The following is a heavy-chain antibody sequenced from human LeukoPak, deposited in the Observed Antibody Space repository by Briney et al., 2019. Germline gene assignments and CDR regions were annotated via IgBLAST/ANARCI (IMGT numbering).Heavy chain of an antibody. CDR3: ARHLTSGSYSFDY. J-gene: IGHJ4*02. CDR2: ISSVSSYI. Sequence: AGGSLRLSCAASGFTFRSYSMNSVCQAPGKGLEWVSSISSVSSYIYYADSVKGRFTISRDNAKNSLYLQMNSLRAEETAVYYCARHLTSGSYSFDYWGQGTLVTVSS. CDR1: GFTFRSYS. D-gene: IGHD1-26*01. V-gene: IGHV3-21*01.